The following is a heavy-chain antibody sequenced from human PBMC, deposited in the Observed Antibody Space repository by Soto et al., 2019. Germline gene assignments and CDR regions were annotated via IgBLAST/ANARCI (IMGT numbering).Heavy chain of an antibody. V-gene: IGHV3-74*01. CDR3: ARDLGKYDRHYFDN. Sequence: LRLSCEAPRFSLSTYWMYWVRQAPGKGLMWVSRINSDGGIINYADSVKGRFTISRDNAKNTLYLQMNSLRTDDTAVYYCARDLGKYDRHYFDNWGQGTLVTVSS. CDR2: INSDGGII. CDR1: RFSLSTYW. J-gene: IGHJ4*02. D-gene: IGHD3-9*01.